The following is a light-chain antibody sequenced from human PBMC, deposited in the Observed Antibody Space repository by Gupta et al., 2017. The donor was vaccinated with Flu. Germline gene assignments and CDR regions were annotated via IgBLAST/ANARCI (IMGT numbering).Light chain of an antibody. Sequence: SYELPQPPSVSVSQGQTASITCSGDKLGDKYACWYQQKPGQSPVLVIYQDSKRPSGIPERFSGSNSGNTATLTISGTQAMDEADYYCQAWDSSTGVFGTGTKVTVL. CDR3: QAWDSSTGV. J-gene: IGLJ1*01. CDR1: KLGDKY. V-gene: IGLV3-1*01. CDR2: QDS.